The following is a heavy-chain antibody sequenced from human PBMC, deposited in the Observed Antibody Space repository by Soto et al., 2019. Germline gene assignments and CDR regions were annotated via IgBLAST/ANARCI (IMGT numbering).Heavy chain of an antibody. D-gene: IGHD3-22*01. CDR1: GGTFSRYA. V-gene: IGHV1-69*13. Sequence: SVKVSCKASGGTFSRYAISWVRQAPRRGLEGVGRIIPIFGTANYAKKFQGRVTITADESTSTAYMELSSLRSEDTAVYYCAGDRAYYYDSSGYYGHGSYYYYGMDVWGQGTTVTVSS. J-gene: IGHJ6*02. CDR3: AGDRAYYYDSSGYYGHGSYYYYGMDV. CDR2: IIPIFGTA.